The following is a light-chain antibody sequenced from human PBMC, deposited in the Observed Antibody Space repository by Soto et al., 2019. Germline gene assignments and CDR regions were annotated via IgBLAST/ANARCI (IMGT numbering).Light chain of an antibody. CDR3: QDRSGGDPLT. J-gene: IGKJ2*01. CDR2: DVS. CDR1: QGVGSS. Sequence: IVLTQSPATLSLSPGERASLSCRASQGVGSSLAWYKQKPGQGPKLLIYDVSNRATGIPARFSGSGSGRVFTLPISSREPEDFAVYYCQDRSGGDPLTFGGGTKLEI. V-gene: IGKV3-11*02.